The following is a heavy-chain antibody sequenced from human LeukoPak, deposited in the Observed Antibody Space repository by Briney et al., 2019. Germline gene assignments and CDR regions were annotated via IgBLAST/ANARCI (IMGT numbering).Heavy chain of an antibody. D-gene: IGHD2-2*01. Sequence: PGGSLRLSCAASGFTFSSYAMSWVRQAPGKGLEWVSAISGSGGSTYYADSVKGRFTISRDNSKNTLYLQMNSLRAEDTAVYYCARSLKDIVVVPAAADAFDIWGQGTMVTVSS. CDR3: ARSLKDIVVVPAAADAFDI. CDR1: GFTFSSYA. J-gene: IGHJ3*02. V-gene: IGHV3-23*01. CDR2: ISGSGGST.